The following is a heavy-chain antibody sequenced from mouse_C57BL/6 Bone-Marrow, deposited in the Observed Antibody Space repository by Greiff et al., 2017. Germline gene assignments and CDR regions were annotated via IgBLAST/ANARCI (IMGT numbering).Heavy chain of an antibody. Sequence: QVQLQQPGAELVMPGASVKLSCKASGYTFTSYWMHWVKQRPGQGLEWIGEIDPSDSYTNYNQKFKGNSTLTVDKSSSTAYMQLSSLTSEDSAVYYCARAPWFAYWGQGTLVTVSA. CDR1: GYTFTSYW. V-gene: IGHV1-69*01. J-gene: IGHJ3*01. CDR2: IDPSDSYT. CDR3: ARAPWFAY.